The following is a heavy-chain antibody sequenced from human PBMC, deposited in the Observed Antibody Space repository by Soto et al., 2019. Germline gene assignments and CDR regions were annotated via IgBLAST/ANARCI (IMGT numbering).Heavy chain of an antibody. V-gene: IGHV1-18*01. Sequence: QVELVHSGAEVKKPGASVKVSCTASGYTFTSYGISWVRQAPGQGLEWMGWISAYNGNTNYAQKLQGRVTMTTDTSASTAYMELRSLRSDDTAVYYCARDQRITGTGNWFDPWGQGTLVTVSS. J-gene: IGHJ5*02. CDR3: ARDQRITGTGNWFDP. CDR1: GYTFTSYG. D-gene: IGHD1-20*01. CDR2: ISAYNGNT.